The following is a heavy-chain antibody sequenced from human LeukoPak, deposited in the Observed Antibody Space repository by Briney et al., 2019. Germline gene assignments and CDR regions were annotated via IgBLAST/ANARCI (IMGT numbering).Heavy chain of an antibody. J-gene: IGHJ4*02. V-gene: IGHV1-46*01. CDR3: ARDQEGFDY. Sequence: ASVKVSCKVSGYSFTSNYIHWVRQAPGQGLEWMGMIYPRDGSTSYAQRFQDRVTVTRDTSTSTVHMELSGLRSEDTAVYYCARDQEGFDYWGQGTLVTVST. CDR2: IYPRDGST. CDR1: GYSFTSNY.